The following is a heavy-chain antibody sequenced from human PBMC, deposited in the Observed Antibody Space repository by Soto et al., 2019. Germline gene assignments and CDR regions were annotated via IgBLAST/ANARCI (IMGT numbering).Heavy chain of an antibody. J-gene: IGHJ4*02. CDR3: ARESPYTWNYGSFDN. CDR1: SGGYG. D-gene: IGHD1-7*01. V-gene: IGHV4-61*08. Sequence: SGGYGGSRIMTNQGKGLEWIGYIYYSGSTNYNPSLKSRVTISVDTSKNQFSLKLSSVTAADTAVYYCARESPYTWNYGSFDNSGQPTLVTGSS. CDR2: IYYSGST.